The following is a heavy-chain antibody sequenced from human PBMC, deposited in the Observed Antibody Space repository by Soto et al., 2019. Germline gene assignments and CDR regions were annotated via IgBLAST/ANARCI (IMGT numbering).Heavy chain of an antibody. V-gene: IGHV1-18*01. CDR2: INVYNGNT. J-gene: IGHJ5*01. Sequence: QVQLVQSGAEVKKPGASVKVSCKASGYTFTSYGLSWVRQAPGQGLEWMGWINVYNGNTNYAQNLQGRVTMTTDTSTSTAYMELRSLTSDDTAVYHCARGSTRLDIVVRPEGDWFDSWGQGTLVTVSS. CDR3: ARGSTRLDIVVRPEGDWFDS. CDR1: GYTFTSYG. D-gene: IGHD2-2*01.